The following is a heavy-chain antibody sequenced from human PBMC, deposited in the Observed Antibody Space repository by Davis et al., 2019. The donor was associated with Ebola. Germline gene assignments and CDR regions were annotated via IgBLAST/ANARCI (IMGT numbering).Heavy chain of an antibody. Sequence: MPSETLSLTCSVSGGSIGSDYWSWIRQSPGKGLEWIAFISNGGRTIYNPSLRGRVTISVDTSKNQFSLKLSSVTAADTAVYYCARLQTTVTTFGFDYWGQGTLVTVSS. CDR3: ARLQTTVTTFGFDY. V-gene: IGHV4-59*12. J-gene: IGHJ4*02. CDR1: GGSIGSDY. D-gene: IGHD4-17*01. CDR2: ISNGGRT.